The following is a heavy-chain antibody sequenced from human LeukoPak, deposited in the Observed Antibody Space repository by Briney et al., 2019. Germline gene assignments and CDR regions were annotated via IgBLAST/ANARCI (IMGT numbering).Heavy chain of an antibody. Sequence: PSETLSLTCTVSGGSISSGGYYWSWIRQHPGKGLEWIGYIYYSGSTYYNPSLKSRATISVDTSKNQFSLKLSSVTAADTAVYYCARVIEWLGYFDYWGQGTLVTVSS. J-gene: IGHJ4*02. D-gene: IGHD6-19*01. CDR1: GGSISSGGYY. V-gene: IGHV4-31*03. CDR3: ARVIEWLGYFDY. CDR2: IYYSGST.